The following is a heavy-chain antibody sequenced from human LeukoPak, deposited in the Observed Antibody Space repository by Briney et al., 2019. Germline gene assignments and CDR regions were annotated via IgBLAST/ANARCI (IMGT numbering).Heavy chain of an antibody. J-gene: IGHJ4*02. Sequence: KPGESLKISCKGSGYSFTSYWIGCVRQMPGKGLEWMGMIYPGDSDTRYSPSFQGQVTIPADKSTPTASLQWSRLKVSDTAMYYCARRLCSGGSCYYFDYWGQGTLVPVSS. V-gene: IGHV5-51*01. D-gene: IGHD2-15*01. CDR2: IYPGDSDT. CDR3: ARRLCSGGSCYYFDY. CDR1: GYSFTSYW.